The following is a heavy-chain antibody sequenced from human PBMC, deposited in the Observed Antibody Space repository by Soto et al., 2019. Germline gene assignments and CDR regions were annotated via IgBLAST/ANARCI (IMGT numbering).Heavy chain of an antibody. Sequence: SGPTLVNPTQTLTLTCTFSGFSLSTSGVGVGWIRQPPGKALEWLALIYWDDDKRYSPSLKSRLTITKDTSKNQVVLTMTNMDPVDTATYYCAHTYKNVLVYCSGGRCYGRDMWYCDYWGQGSLVTV. J-gene: IGHJ4*02. CDR2: IYWDDDK. CDR1: GFSLSTSGVG. V-gene: IGHV2-5*02. CDR3: AHTYKNVLVYCSGGRCYGRDMWYCDY. D-gene: IGHD2-15*01.